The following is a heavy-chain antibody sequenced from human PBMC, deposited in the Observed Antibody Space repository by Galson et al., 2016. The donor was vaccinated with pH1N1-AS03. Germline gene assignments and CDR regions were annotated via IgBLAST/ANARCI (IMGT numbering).Heavy chain of an antibody. CDR3: ARDFPEADPGGYYFDY. V-gene: IGHV3-48*01. Sequence: SLRLSCAASGFTFSNYAMNWVRQAPGKGLEWISYISSSSSTIFYGDSVKGRFTISRDNAKNSLYLQMNSLRAEDTGVYYCARDFPEADPGGYYFDYWGQGILVTVSS. D-gene: IGHD3-3*01. CDR2: ISSSSSTI. CDR1: GFTFSNYA. J-gene: IGHJ4*02.